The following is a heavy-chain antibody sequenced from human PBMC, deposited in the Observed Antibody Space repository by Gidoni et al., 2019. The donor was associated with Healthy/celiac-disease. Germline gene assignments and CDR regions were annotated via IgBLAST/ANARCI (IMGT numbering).Heavy chain of an antibody. CDR2: IWYDGSNK. J-gene: IGHJ6*02. V-gene: IGHV3-33*01. CDR1: GFTFSSYG. D-gene: IGHD3-9*01. Sequence: QVQLVESGGGVVQPGRSLRLSCAASGFTFSSYGMHWVRQAQGKGLEWVAVIWYDGSNKYYADSVKGRFTISRDNSKNTLYLQMNSLRAEDTAVYYCARGGDILTGYKYYYYGMDVWGQGTTVTVSS. CDR3: ARGGDILTGYKYYYYGMDV.